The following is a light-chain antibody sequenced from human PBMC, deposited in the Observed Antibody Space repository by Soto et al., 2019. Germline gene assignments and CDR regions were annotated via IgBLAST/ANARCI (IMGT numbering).Light chain of an antibody. CDR2: DAS. CDR3: QQYNNWPQIT. Sequence: DILMTQSPATMSVSPGERSTRSCRASQSVSSNLAWYQQKPGQAPRLLICDASNRATGIPARFSGSGSGTDFTLTISSLEPEDFAVYYCQQYNNWPQITFGQGTRLEI. CDR1: QSVSSN. V-gene: IGKV3D-15*01. J-gene: IGKJ5*01.